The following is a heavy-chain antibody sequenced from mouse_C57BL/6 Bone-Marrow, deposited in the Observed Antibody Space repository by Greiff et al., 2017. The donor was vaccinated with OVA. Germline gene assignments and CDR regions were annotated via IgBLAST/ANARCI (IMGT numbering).Heavy chain of an antibody. D-gene: IGHD1-1*01. CDR3: ARGITTVVADY. Sequence: QVQLKQSGAELVRPGSSVKLSCKASGYTFTSYWMDWVKQRPGQGLEWIGNIYPSDSENHYNQKFKDKATLTVDKSSSTAYMQLSSLTSEDSAVYYCARGITTVVADYWGQGTTLTVSS. V-gene: IGHV1-61*01. CDR2: IYPSDSEN. J-gene: IGHJ2*01. CDR1: GYTFTSYW.